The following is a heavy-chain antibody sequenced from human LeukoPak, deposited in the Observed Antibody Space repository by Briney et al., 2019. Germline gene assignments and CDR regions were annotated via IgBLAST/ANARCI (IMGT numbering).Heavy chain of an antibody. CDR3: TTWHGGY. V-gene: IGHV3-73*01. CDR1: GFTFSDSA. Sequence: GGSLKLSCAASGFTFSDSAMHWVRQASGKGLEWVGRIRSKANNYAPAYAASVKGRFTISRDDSKNTAYLQMNSLKTEDTAMYYCTTWHGGYWGQGTLVTVSS. D-gene: IGHD3-10*01. J-gene: IGHJ4*02. CDR2: IRSKANNYAP.